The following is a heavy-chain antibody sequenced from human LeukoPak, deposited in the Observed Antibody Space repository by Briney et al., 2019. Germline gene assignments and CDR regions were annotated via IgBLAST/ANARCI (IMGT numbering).Heavy chain of an antibody. V-gene: IGHV3-23*01. CDR3: AKPPYGDYVRWYFDL. CDR1: GFTFSSYA. D-gene: IGHD4-17*01. CDR2: ICGSGGRT. J-gene: IGHJ2*01. Sequence: PGGSLRLSCAASGFTFSSYAMSSVRQAPRTGLEWVSAICGSGGRTYYPDSVKGRFTISRDNSKNTLYLQMNSLRAEDTAVYYCAKPPYGDYVRWYFDLWGRGTLVTVSS.